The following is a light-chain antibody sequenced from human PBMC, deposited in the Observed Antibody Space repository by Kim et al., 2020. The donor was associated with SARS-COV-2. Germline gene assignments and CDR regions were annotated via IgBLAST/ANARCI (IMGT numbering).Light chain of an antibody. J-gene: IGLJ2*01. CDR3: QAWDSTTVI. V-gene: IGLV3-1*01. CDR2: QDY. CDR1: RLGNKY. Sequence: SESPGQTVSITCSGDRLGNKYACWYQQRPGQSPVLVIYQDYKRPSGIPGRFSGSNSGNTATLTISGTQALDEADYYCQAWDSTTVIFGGGTQLTVL.